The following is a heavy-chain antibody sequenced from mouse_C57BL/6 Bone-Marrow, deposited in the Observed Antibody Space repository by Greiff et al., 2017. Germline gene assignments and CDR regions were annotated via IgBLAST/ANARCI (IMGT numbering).Heavy chain of an antibody. CDR2: IAPNSGGT. D-gene: IGHD1-1*01. Sequence: QVQLQQPGAELVKPGASVTLSCKASVYTFTSYWMHWVKQRPGRGLEWIGRIAPNSGGTKYNEKFKSKATLTVDNPSSTAYMQLSSLTSEDSAGYDCAREDDGSSVESWFAYWGQGTMVNVSA. CDR3: AREDDGSSVESWFAY. CDR1: VYTFTSYW. V-gene: IGHV1-72*01. J-gene: IGHJ3*01.